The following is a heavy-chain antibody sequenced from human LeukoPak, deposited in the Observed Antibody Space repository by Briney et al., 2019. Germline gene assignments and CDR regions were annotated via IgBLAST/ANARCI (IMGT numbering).Heavy chain of an antibody. CDR1: GLTVSGYC. CDR2: IDSDGSGT. V-gene: IGHV3-74*01. J-gene: IGHJ4*02. Sequence: GGSLRVSCSASGLTVSGYCMQWVRQSPGKGLVWVSRIDSDGSGTSYADSVKGRFTISRDDVKNMLYLQMSSLRVEDTGLYYCSTVEHFWGQGTLVTVSS. CDR3: STVEHF. D-gene: IGHD1/OR15-1a*01.